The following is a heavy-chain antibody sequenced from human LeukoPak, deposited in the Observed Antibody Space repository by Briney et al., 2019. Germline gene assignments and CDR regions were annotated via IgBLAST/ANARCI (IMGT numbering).Heavy chain of an antibody. Sequence: SETLSLTCAVYGGSFSGYYWSWIRQPPGEGLEWIGEINHSGSTNYNPSLKSRVTISVDTSKNQFSLKLSSVTAADTAVYYCAREVGIAVARWGQGTLVTVSS. J-gene: IGHJ4*02. CDR2: INHSGST. CDR1: GGSFSGYY. CDR3: AREVGIAVAR. V-gene: IGHV4-34*01. D-gene: IGHD6-19*01.